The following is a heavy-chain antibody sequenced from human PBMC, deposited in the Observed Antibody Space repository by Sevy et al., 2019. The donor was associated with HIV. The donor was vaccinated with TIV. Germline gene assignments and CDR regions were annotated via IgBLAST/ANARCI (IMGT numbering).Heavy chain of an antibody. J-gene: IGHJ4*02. V-gene: IGHV4-59*08. CDR2: TYYNGHI. CDR3: AGENAWGRGYS. D-gene: IGHD1-26*01. CDR1: GGSITSLY. Sequence: SETLSLTCTVSGGSITSLYWNWIRQPPGKGLEWIANTYYNGHINYNPSLKSRFTLSLDTSTNQFSLRLSSVTAADTAMYYCAGENAWGRGYSWGQGTLVTVSS.